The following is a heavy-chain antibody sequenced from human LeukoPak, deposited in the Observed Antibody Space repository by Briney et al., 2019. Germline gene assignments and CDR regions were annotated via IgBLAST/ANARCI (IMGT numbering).Heavy chain of an antibody. Sequence: KPSETLSLTCTVSGGSISSYYWSWIRQPPGKGLEWIGYIYYSGSTNYNPSLKSRVTISVDRSKNQFSLKLSSVTAADTAVYYCARENGYSYGDSTFDYWGQGTLVTVSS. J-gene: IGHJ4*02. CDR2: IYYSGST. V-gene: IGHV4-59*12. CDR3: ARENGYSYGDSTFDY. D-gene: IGHD5-18*01. CDR1: GGSISSYY.